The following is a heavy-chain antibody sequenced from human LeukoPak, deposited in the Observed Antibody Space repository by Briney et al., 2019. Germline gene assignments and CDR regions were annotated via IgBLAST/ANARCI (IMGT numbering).Heavy chain of an antibody. CDR3: ARLPGTGNYGWFDP. V-gene: IGHV4-59*08. Sequence: PSETLSLTCTVSDDSISTFYWSWIRQPPGKGLEWRGYVSYSGSTKYNPSLKSRITISSDTSKSQFSLKVNSVTAADTAVYYCARLPGTGNYGWFDPWGQGTLVIVSS. CDR2: VSYSGST. J-gene: IGHJ5*01. CDR1: DDSISTFY. D-gene: IGHD1-7*01.